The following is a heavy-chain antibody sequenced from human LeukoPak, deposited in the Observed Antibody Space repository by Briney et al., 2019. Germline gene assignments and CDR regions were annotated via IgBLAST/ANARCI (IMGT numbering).Heavy chain of an antibody. J-gene: IGHJ5*02. CDR1: GYTLTELS. V-gene: IGHV1-24*01. CDR3: ATTRSAAIWFDP. CDR2: FDPEDGET. D-gene: IGHD2-2*01. Sequence: ASVTVSCKVSGYTLTELSMHWVRQAPGKGLEWMGGFDPEDGETIYAQKFQGRVTMTEDTSTDTAYMELSSLRSEDTAVYYCATTRSAAIWFDPWGQGTLVTVSS.